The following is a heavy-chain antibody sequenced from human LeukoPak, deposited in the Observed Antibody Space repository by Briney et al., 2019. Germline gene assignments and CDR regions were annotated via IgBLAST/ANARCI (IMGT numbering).Heavy chain of an antibody. Sequence: PGGSLRLSCAASGFTFSSYSMNWVRQAPGKGLEWVSSISSSSSYIYYADSVKGRFTISRDNAKNSLYLQMNSLRAEDTAVYYCAGEDSSGYYYQGSLDYWGQGTLVTVSS. CDR3: AGEDSSGYYYQGSLDY. V-gene: IGHV3-21*01. J-gene: IGHJ4*02. CDR2: ISSSSSYI. CDR1: GFTFSSYS. D-gene: IGHD3-22*01.